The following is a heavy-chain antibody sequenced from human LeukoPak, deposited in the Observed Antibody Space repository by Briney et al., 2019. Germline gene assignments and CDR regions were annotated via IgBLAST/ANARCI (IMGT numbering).Heavy chain of an antibody. CDR1: GGSFSGYY. V-gene: IGHV4-34*01. J-gene: IGHJ3*02. Sequence: SETLSLTCAVYGGSFSGYYWSWIRQPPGKGLEWIGEINHSGSTNYNPSLKSRVTISVDTSKNQFSLQLSSVTAADTAVYYCGRGRRVDIVVVLAANRYADAFDIWGQGTMVTVSS. CDR3: GRGRRVDIVVVLAANRYADAFDI. CDR2: INHSGST. D-gene: IGHD2-2*03.